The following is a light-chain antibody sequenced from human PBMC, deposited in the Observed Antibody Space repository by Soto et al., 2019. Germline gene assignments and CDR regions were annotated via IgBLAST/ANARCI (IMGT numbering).Light chain of an antibody. CDR1: QTTNTW. V-gene: IGKV1-5*01. CDR3: QQYDRYPVT. CDR2: DAS. J-gene: IGKJ4*01. Sequence: GDRVTITCRASQTTNTWLAWYQQKPGTAPKLLIYDASSLEGGVPSRFSASGSGTEFTLTISSLQPDDFATYYCQQYDRYPVTFGGGTKVEVK.